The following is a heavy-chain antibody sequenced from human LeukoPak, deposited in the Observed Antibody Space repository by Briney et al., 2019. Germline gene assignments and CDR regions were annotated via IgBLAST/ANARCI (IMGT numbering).Heavy chain of an antibody. D-gene: IGHD3-3*01. CDR1: GYTFTGYY. J-gene: IGHJ4*02. Sequence: ASVKVSCKASGYTFTGYYMHWVRQAPGQGLEWMGWINPNSGGTNYAQKFQGRVTMTRDTSISTAYMELSRLRSDDTAVYYCARGESIFGVVIALDYWGQGTLVTVSS. CDR3: ARGESIFGVVIALDY. CDR2: INPNSGGT. V-gene: IGHV1-2*02.